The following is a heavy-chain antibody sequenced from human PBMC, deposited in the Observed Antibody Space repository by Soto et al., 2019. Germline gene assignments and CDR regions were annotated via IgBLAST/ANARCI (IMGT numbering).Heavy chain of an antibody. CDR2: IYYSGST. V-gene: IGHV4-59*08. CDR1: GGSISSYY. CDR3: ARRGISCHYYYYIYV. D-gene: IGHD6-13*01. Sequence: TSETLSLTCTVSGGSISSYYWSWIRQPPGKGLEWIGYIYYSGSTNYNPSLKSRVTISVDTSKNQFSLKLSSVTAADTAVYYCARRGISCHYYYYIYVLAKHNTVPVS. J-gene: IGHJ6*03.